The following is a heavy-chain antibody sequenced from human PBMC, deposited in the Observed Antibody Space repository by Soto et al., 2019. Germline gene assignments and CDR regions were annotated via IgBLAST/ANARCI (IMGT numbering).Heavy chain of an antibody. V-gene: IGHV1-18*01. CDR1: GYTFTSYG. J-gene: IGHJ1*01. CDR3: ARDLMPGAANWQEYFQY. Sequence: ASVKVSCKASGYTFTSYGISWVRQAPGQGLEWMGWISAYNGNTKYAQKLQGRVTMTTDTSTSTAYMELRSLRSDDTAVYYCARDLMPGAANWQEYFQYWGQGTLVTVSS. CDR2: ISAYNGNT. D-gene: IGHD6-13*01.